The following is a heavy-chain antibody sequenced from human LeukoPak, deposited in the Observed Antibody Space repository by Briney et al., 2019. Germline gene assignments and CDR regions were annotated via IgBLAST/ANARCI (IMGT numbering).Heavy chain of an antibody. CDR2: NRYVGNNK. D-gene: IGHD5-18*01. V-gene: IGHV3-30*02. CDR3: AKVPSTTMDDYYYYYYMDV. Sequence: GGSVSLSCAASGFSFSYYAMHWVRQAPGKGLEWVAFNRYVGNNKYYADSVEGRFTISRDNSKNTLYLQMSSLRAEDTAVYFCAKVPSTTMDDYYYYYYMDVWGKGTTVTVSS. J-gene: IGHJ6*03. CDR1: GFSFSYYA.